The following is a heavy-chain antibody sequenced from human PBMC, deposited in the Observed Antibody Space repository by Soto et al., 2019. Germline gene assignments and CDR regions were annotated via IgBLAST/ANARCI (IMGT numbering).Heavy chain of an antibody. Sequence: GESLKISCSGSGYGFANYWIGWVRQMPGKGLEWMGIIYPTDSDTRYSPSFQGHVTISVDKSISTAYLQWNSLKASDSARYFCARGDSSDYSTATSADYWGQGTLVTVSS. CDR2: IYPTDSDT. V-gene: IGHV5-51*01. CDR1: GYGFANYW. D-gene: IGHD3-22*01. J-gene: IGHJ4*02. CDR3: ARGDSSDYSTATSADY.